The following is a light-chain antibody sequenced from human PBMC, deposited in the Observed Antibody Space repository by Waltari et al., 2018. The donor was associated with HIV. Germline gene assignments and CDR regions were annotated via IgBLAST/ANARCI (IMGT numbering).Light chain of an antibody. CDR3: AAWDENRNGL. J-gene: IGLJ3*02. CDR1: SSNIATTT. V-gene: IGLV1-44*01. CDR2: SNT. Sequence: QSLLTQPPSASGTPGQMFTISCSGSSSNIATTTVHWYQHLPGSAPNLLIYSNTWRPSRVPERFSASKSGTSASLAIGGLRSEDEAEYYCAAWDENRNGLFGGGTKLTGL.